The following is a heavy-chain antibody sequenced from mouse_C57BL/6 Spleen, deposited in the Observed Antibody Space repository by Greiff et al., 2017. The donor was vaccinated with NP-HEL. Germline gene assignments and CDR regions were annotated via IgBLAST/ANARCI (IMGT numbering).Heavy chain of an antibody. CDR1: GFNIKDDY. J-gene: IGHJ2*01. CDR3: TTSIYYYGSSDDY. CDR2: IDPENGDT. Sequence: EVQLQQSGAELVRPGASVKLSCTASGFNIKDDYMHWVKQRPEQGLEWIGWIDPENGDTEYASKFQGKATITADPSSNTAYLQLSSLTSEDTAVYYCTTSIYYYGSSDDYWGQGTTLTVSS. D-gene: IGHD1-1*01. V-gene: IGHV14-4*01.